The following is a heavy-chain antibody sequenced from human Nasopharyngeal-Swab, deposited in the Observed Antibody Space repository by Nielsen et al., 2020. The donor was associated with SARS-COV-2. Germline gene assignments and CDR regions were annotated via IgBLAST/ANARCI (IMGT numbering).Heavy chain of an antibody. V-gene: IGHV3-23*01. CDR2: ISGSGGST. CDR1: GFTFNIYA. J-gene: IGHJ3*02. Sequence: GESLKISCIASGFTFNIYAMAWVRRTPGRGLQWVSGISGSGGSTYYTDSVKGSFAVSRDNSRNTLYLQMHSLRVEDTALYYCAKDDVVRDDAFDIWGQGTMVTVSS. D-gene: IGHD3-10*01. CDR3: AKDDVVRDDAFDI.